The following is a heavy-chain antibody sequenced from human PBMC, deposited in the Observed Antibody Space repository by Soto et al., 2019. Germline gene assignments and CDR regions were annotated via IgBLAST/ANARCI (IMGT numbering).Heavy chain of an antibody. V-gene: IGHV3-23*01. CDR2: IGGSGGST. D-gene: IGHD3-3*01. CDR3: AKGGLRFVEWLLFADP. Sequence: SLRLSCEASGFTFSSYAMSWVRQAPGKGLEWVSAIGGSGGSTYYGDSVKCRFTISRDNSKNTLYPQMNSLRAEDTAVYYCAKGGLRFVEWLLFADPWGQGTLVTVSS. CDR1: GFTFSSYA. J-gene: IGHJ5*02.